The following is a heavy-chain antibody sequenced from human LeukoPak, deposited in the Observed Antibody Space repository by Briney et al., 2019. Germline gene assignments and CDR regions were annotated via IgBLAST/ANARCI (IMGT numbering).Heavy chain of an antibody. D-gene: IGHD6-13*01. CDR2: IHYSGST. CDR3: ARGGIAAAPKFDY. J-gene: IGHJ4*02. V-gene: IGHV4-59*01. CDR1: GGSITNYY. Sequence: SETLSLTCTVSGGSITNYYWSWIRQPPGKGLEWIGYIHYSGSTKYKSSLKSRVTISVDTSKNQFSLKLNSVTAADTAVYYCARGGIAAAPKFDYWGQGTLVTVSS.